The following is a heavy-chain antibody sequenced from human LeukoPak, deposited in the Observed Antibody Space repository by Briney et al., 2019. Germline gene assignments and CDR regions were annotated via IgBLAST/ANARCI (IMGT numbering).Heavy chain of an antibody. Sequence: PGGSLTLSCAASGFTFSSYGMQWVRQPPGEGLEWVAFISYDGSNKYYADSVKGRFTISRDNSKNTLYLQMDSLRAEDTAVYYCAKDGDGYNWAAIPSIPSYGMDVWGEGTTVTVSS. CDR1: GFTFSSYG. V-gene: IGHV3-30*18. D-gene: IGHD5-24*01. CDR2: ISYDGSNK. J-gene: IGHJ6*04. CDR3: AKDGDGYNWAAIPSIPSYGMDV.